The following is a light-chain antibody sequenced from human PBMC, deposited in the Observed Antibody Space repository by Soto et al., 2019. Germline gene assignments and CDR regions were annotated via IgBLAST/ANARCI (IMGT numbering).Light chain of an antibody. J-gene: IGKJ3*01. CDR1: QNVNNW. CDR3: QQYHSSSPFT. Sequence: DIQMTQSPSTLSASVGDRVIISCRASQNVNNWLAWYQQKPGKAPNLLIYDASSLESGVPSRFSGSGSGTEFTLTISSLQPDDFATYYCQQYHSSSPFTFGPGTTVDV. CDR2: DAS. V-gene: IGKV1-5*01.